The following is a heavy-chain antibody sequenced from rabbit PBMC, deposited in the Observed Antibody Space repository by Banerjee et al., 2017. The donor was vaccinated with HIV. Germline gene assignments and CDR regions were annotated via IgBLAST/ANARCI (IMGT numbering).Heavy chain of an antibody. CDR3: VRDTWNFNL. CDR2: INAITGKA. Sequence: EQLVESGGGLVQPEGSLTLTCTASGFSFSNKAVMCWVRQAPGKGLEWIACINAITGKAVYANWAKGRSTISRHNAQNTLYLQLNSLTAADTATYFCVRDTWNFNLWGPGTLVTVS. CDR1: GFSFSNKAV. J-gene: IGHJ4*01. V-gene: IGHV1S45*01. D-gene: IGHD3-1*01.